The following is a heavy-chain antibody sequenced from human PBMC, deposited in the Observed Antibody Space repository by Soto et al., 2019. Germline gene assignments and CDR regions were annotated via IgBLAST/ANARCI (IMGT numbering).Heavy chain of an antibody. CDR1: GYTFTSYD. V-gene: IGHV1-8*01. D-gene: IGHD6-6*01. CDR3: ASVLTEYSSSSAFDY. J-gene: IGHJ4*02. Sequence: ASVKVSCKASGYTFTSYDINWVQQATGQGLEWMGWMNPNSGNTGYAQKFQGRVTMTRNTSISTAYMELSSLRSEDTAVYYCASVLTEYSSSSAFDYWGQGTLVTVSS. CDR2: MNPNSGNT.